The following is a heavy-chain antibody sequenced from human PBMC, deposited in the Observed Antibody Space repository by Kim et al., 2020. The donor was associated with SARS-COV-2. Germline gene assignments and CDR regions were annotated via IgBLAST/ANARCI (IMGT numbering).Heavy chain of an antibody. V-gene: IGHV3-7*01. CDR3: ARDGDLYSSGKDAFDI. J-gene: IGHJ3*02. D-gene: IGHD6-19*01. CDR2: IKQDGNQK. Sequence: GGSLRLSCAASGFTFSSYWMTWVRQAPGKGLEWVANIKQDGNQKYYVDSVKGRFTISGDNAKNSLYLQMISLRAEDTAVYYCARDGDLYSSGKDAFDIWGQGTMVTVSS. CDR1: GFTFSSYW.